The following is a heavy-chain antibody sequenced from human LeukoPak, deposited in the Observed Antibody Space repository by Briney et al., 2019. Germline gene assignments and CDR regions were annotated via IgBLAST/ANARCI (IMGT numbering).Heavy chain of an antibody. Sequence: GGSLRPSCAASGFNFNIAWVTWVRQAPGKGLEWVSSISSSSSYIYYADSVKGRFTISRDNAKNSLYLQMNSLRAEDTAVYYCARVGIVVVPAATSGNHYYYYMEVWGTGATVTVSS. D-gene: IGHD2-2*01. J-gene: IGHJ6*03. CDR3: ARVGIVVVPAATSGNHYYYYMEV. V-gene: IGHV3-21*03. CDR2: ISSSSSYI. CDR1: GFNFNIAW.